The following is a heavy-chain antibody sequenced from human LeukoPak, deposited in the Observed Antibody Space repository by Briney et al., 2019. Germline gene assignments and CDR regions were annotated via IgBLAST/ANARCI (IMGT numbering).Heavy chain of an antibody. V-gene: IGHV4-4*02. D-gene: IGHD3-22*01. Sequence: SETLSLTCTVSGDSFSSNNYWTWVRQPPGKGLEWIGEIYRSGATNYNPSLRSRVTVSLDKSKNQFSLRLNSVTAADTAIYYCARNAGYSDLNYWGQGVLDTVSS. CDR1: GDSFSSNNY. CDR3: ARNAGYSDLNY. J-gene: IGHJ4*02. CDR2: IYRSGAT.